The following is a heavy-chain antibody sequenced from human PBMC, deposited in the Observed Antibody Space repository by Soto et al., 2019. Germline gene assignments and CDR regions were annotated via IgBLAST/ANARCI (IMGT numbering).Heavy chain of an antibody. CDR2: IIPIFGTA. CDR3: ARWYDSSPFDY. D-gene: IGHD3-22*01. V-gene: IGHV1-69*12. Sequence: QVQLVQSGAEVKKPGSSVKVSCKASGGTFSSYAISWVRQAPGQGLEWMGGIIPIFGTANYAQKFQGRVRITADESTSTAYMDLSSLSSEDTAVYYCARWYDSSPFDYWGQGTLVTVSS. CDR1: GGTFSSYA. J-gene: IGHJ4*02.